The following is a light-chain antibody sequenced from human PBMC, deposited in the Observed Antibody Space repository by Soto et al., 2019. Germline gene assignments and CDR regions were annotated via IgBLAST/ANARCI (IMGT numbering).Light chain of an antibody. CDR1: QTVLYSSNNKNY. CDR2: WAS. CDR3: QQYYNIPYT. V-gene: IGKV4-1*01. Sequence: DIVMTQSPDSLAVSLGERATINCKSSQTVLYSSNNKNYLAWYQHKPGQPPKLLVYWASTRESGVPDRFSGSGSGTDFTLTISSLRAEDVAVYYCQQYYNIPYTFGQGTKLEIK. J-gene: IGKJ2*01.